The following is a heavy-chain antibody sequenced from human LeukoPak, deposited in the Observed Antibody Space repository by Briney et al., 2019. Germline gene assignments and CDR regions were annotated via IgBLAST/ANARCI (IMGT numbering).Heavy chain of an antibody. CDR2: ISNSNRTI. CDR1: GFSFSYCS. CDR3: ATSRDFYDTSGYYPYYFDC. J-gene: IGHJ4*02. V-gene: IGHV3-48*04. D-gene: IGHD3-22*01. Sequence: PGGSLRLSCAASGFSFSYCSMNWVRQAPGKGLEWVSFISNSNRTIYADSVKGRFTISRDNAKNSLYLQMNSLRAEDTAVYYCATSRDFYDTSGYYPYYFDCWGQGTLVTVSS.